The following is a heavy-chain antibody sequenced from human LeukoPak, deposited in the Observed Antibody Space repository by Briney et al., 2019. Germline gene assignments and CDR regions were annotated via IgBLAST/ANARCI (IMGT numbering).Heavy chain of an antibody. CDR1: GFTFSSYW. J-gene: IGHJ4*02. CDR3: ASRRIQLWYD. Sequence: GGSLRLSCAASGFTFSSYWMHWVRQAPGKGLVWVSRINSDGSSTSYADSVKGRFTTSRDNAKNTLYLQMNSPRAEDTAVYYCASRRIQLWYDWGQGTLVTVSS. V-gene: IGHV3-74*01. CDR2: INSDGSST. D-gene: IGHD5-18*01.